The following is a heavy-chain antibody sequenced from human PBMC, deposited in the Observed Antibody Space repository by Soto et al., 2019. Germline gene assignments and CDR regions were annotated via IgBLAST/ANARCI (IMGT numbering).Heavy chain of an antibody. CDR1: GYSISSGYY. J-gene: IGHJ4*03. Sequence: SETLSLTCDVSGYSISSGYYWGWIRQPPGKGLEWIGGVYHSGRSQYDPSLKTRVTISVDTSENQFSLKLTSVTAADTAVYYCARSSTHQYDNSGYYSPTYYFDSWSHGSLVTVSS. V-gene: IGHV4-38-2*01. D-gene: IGHD3-3*01. CDR3: ARSSTHQYDNSGYYSPTYYFDS. CDR2: VYHSGRS.